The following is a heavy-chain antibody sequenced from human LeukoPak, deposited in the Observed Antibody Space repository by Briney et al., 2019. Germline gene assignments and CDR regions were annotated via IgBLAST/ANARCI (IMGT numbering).Heavy chain of an antibody. CDR3: ATDRGPYYYDSSDPTAY. CDR2: FDPEDGET. Sequence: ASVKVSCKVSGYTLTELSMHWVRQALGKGLEWMGGFDPEDGETIYAQKFQGRVTMTEDTSTDTAYMELSSLRSEDTAVYYCATDRGPYYYDSSDPTAYWGQGTLVTVSS. V-gene: IGHV1-24*01. J-gene: IGHJ4*02. CDR1: GYTLTELS. D-gene: IGHD3-22*01.